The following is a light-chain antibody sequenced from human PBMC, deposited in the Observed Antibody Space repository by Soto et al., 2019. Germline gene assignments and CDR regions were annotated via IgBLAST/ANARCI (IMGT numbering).Light chain of an antibody. CDR3: QQYGSSRT. V-gene: IGKV3-20*01. J-gene: IGKJ4*01. CDR2: GAS. Sequence: EIVLTQSPGTLSLSPGERATLACRASQSVSSSYLAWYQQKPGQAPRLLIDGASSRATGIPERFSGSGSGTDFTLTISRLEPEDFAVYYCQQYGSSRTFGGGTKVEIK. CDR1: QSVSSSY.